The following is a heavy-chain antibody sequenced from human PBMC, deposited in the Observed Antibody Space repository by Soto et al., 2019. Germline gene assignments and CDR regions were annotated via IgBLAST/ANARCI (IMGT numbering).Heavy chain of an antibody. CDR2: IYYSGST. Sequence: QLQLQESGPGLVKPSETLSLTCTVSGGSISSSSSYWGWIRQPPGKGLEWIGYIYYSGSTNYNPALKCRVTISVDTAKNQFSLKRNSVTAADTAVYYCARQPRWAATVTSVINWFDPWGQGALVTVSS. CDR3: ARQPRWAATVTSVINWFDP. V-gene: IGHV4-39*01. D-gene: IGHD4-17*01. CDR1: GGSISSSSSY. J-gene: IGHJ5*02.